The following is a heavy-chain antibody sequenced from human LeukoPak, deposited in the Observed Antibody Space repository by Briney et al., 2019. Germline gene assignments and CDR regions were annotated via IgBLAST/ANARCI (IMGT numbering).Heavy chain of an antibody. D-gene: IGHD6-19*01. CDR3: ARGIAVAGTVSMDA. J-gene: IGHJ6*02. V-gene: IGHV3-21*01. CDR2: ISSSSYI. CDR1: GVTFSRNT. Sequence: GGSLRLSCAASGVTFSRNTMNWVRQAPGKGLEWVSSISSSSYIYYADSVKGRFTISRDNGKNSLYLQMNSLRAEDTAVYYCARGIAVAGTVSMDAWGQGTTVTVSS.